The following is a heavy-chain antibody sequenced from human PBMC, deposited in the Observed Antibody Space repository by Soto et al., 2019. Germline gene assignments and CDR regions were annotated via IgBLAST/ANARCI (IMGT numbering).Heavy chain of an antibody. CDR3: ARDTGDGTFDV. Sequence: SFKVSCKPSGYTFRSYAMHWVRQAPGQRLEWMGWINAGYGNTKSSKKFQDRVTISRDTSASTAYMELTSLRSADTAAYYCARDTGDGTFDVWGQGTPVTVSS. V-gene: IGHV1-3*01. D-gene: IGHD1-1*01. CDR2: INAGYGNT. J-gene: IGHJ4*02. CDR1: GYTFRSYA.